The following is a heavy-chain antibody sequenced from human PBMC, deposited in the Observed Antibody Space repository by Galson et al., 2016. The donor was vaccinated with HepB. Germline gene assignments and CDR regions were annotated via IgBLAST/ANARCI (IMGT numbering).Heavy chain of an antibody. CDR3: ARTAKMKNWFDP. D-gene: IGHD2-21*02. V-gene: IGHV2-5*02. CDR1: GFSLSTRGMA. Sequence: PALVKPTQTLTLTCTFSGFSLSTRGMAVGWIRQPPGKALQWLALFYWDDDERYSPSLKNRLTITKDTSKNQVVLTMTNMDPVETATYYCARTAKMKNWFDPWGQGTLVTVSS. J-gene: IGHJ5*02. CDR2: FYWDDDE.